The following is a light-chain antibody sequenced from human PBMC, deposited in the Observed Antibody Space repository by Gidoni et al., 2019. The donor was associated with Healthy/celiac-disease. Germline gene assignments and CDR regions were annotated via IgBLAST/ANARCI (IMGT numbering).Light chain of an antibody. CDR3: QQYNSYGFT. Sequence: DIHMTQSPSTLSSSVGDRVTITCRASQSISSWLAWYQQKPGKAPKLLIYKASSLESGVPSRFSGSGSGTEFTLTISSLQPDDFATYYCQQYNSYGFTFGPGTKVDIK. V-gene: IGKV1-5*03. CDR1: QSISSW. J-gene: IGKJ3*01. CDR2: KAS.